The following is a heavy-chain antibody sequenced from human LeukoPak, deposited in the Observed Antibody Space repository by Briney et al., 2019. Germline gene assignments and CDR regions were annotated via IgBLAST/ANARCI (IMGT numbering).Heavy chain of an antibody. D-gene: IGHD6-19*01. V-gene: IGHV4-59*08. J-gene: IGHJ4*02. CDR3: ASVSSSGWYDY. CDR1: GGSISSYY. CDR2: IYYSGST. Sequence: SETLSLTCTVSGGSISSYYWSWIRQPPEKGLEWIGYIYYSGSTNYNPSPKSRVTISVDTSKNQLSLKLSSVTAADTAVYYCASVSSSGWYDYWGQGTLVTVSS.